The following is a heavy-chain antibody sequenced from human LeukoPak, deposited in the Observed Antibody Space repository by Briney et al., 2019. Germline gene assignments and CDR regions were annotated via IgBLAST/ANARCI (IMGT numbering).Heavy chain of an antibody. CDR1: GGSISSGSYY. J-gene: IGHJ3*02. CDR3: AREGSYGSGTEDAFDI. CDR2: IYTSGST. D-gene: IGHD3-10*01. V-gene: IGHV4-61*02. Sequence: SETLSLTCTVSGGSISSGSYYWSWIRQPAGKGLEWIGRIYTSGSTNYNPSLKSRVTISVDTSKNQFSLKLSSVTAADTAVYYCAREGSYGSGTEDAFDIWGQGTMVTVSS.